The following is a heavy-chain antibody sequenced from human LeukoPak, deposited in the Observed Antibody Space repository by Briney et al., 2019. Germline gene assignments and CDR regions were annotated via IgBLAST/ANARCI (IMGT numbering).Heavy chain of an antibody. J-gene: IGHJ4*02. CDR1: GFTFSNYG. V-gene: IGHV3-30*02. CDR2: MQYDGSDI. CDR3: ANFYDRRGY. Sequence: PGGSLRLSCVASGFTFSNYGTHWVRQAPGKGLEWVTFMQYDGSDIFYADSVRGRFTISRDNSKNTLYLQMNSLRAEDTAVYYCANFYDRRGYWGQGTLVTVSS. D-gene: IGHD3-22*01.